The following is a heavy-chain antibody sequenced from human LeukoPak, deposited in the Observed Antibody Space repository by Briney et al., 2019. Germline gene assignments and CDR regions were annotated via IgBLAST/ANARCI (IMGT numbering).Heavy chain of an antibody. V-gene: IGHV4-34*01. CDR2: INHSGST. CDR3: ARIAESSGWSRGRYFQH. D-gene: IGHD6-19*01. Sequence: SETPSLTCAVYGGSFSGYYWSWIRQPPGKGLEWIGEINHSGSTNYNPSLKSRVTTSVDTSKNQFSLKLSSVTAADTAVYYCARIAESSGWSRGRYFQHWGQGTLVTVSS. J-gene: IGHJ1*01. CDR1: GGSFSGYY.